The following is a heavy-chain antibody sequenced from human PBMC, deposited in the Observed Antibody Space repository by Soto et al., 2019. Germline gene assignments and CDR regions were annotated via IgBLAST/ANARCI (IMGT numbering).Heavy chain of an antibody. Sequence: SETLSLTCTVSGGSISSSSYYWGWIRQPPGKGLEWIGSIYYSGSTYYNPSLKSRVTISVDTSKNQFSLKLSSVTAADTAVYYWARLIAVAGNYFDYWGQGTLVTVSS. CDR2: IYYSGST. J-gene: IGHJ4*02. V-gene: IGHV4-39*01. D-gene: IGHD6-19*01. CDR1: GGSISSSSYY. CDR3: ARLIAVAGNYFDY.